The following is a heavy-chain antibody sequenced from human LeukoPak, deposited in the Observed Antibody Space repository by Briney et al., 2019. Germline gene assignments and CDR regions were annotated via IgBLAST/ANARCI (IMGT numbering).Heavy chain of an antibody. CDR2: IYYSGST. CDR3: ARRYYDYGGKYYFDY. Sequence: PSETLSLTCAVYGGSFSGYYWSWIRQPPGKGLEWIGYIYYSGSTNYNPSLKSRVTISVDTSKNQFSLKLSSVTAADTAVYYCARRYYDYGGKYYFDYWGQGTLVTVSS. V-gene: IGHV4-59*08. J-gene: IGHJ4*02. CDR1: GGSFSGYY. D-gene: IGHD4-23*01.